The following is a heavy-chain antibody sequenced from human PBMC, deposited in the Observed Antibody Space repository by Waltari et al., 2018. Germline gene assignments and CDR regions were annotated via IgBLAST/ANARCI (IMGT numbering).Heavy chain of an antibody. CDR1: GFTFSSYW. V-gene: IGHV3-7*01. CDR3: ARARNYGSGSLDY. Sequence: EVQLVESEGGLVQPGGSLRLSCAASGFTFSSYWMSWVRQAPGKGLEWVANIKQDGSEKYYVDSVKGRFTISRDNAKNSLYLQMNSLRAEDTAVYYCARARNYGSGSLDYWGQGTLVTVSS. D-gene: IGHD3-10*01. CDR2: IKQDGSEK. J-gene: IGHJ4*02.